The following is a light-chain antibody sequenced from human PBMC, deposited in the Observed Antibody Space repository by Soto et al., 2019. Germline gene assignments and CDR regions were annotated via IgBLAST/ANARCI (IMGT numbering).Light chain of an antibody. CDR2: AVT. Sequence: QSALTQPPSASGSPGQSVTISCTGTSSDVGGYDYVSWYQQHPGKAPKLIIYAVTERPSGVPDRFSGSKSGNTASLTVSGLQAEDEADYYCSSYAATNSPYVFGTGTQLTVL. CDR1: SSDVGGYDY. J-gene: IGLJ1*01. V-gene: IGLV2-8*01. CDR3: SSYAATNSPYV.